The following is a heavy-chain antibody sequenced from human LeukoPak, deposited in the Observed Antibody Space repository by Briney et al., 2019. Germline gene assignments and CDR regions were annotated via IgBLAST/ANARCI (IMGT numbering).Heavy chain of an antibody. CDR1: GGSFSGYY. CDR2: INHSGST. CDR3: ARVLEGSSGQHWYFDL. J-gene: IGHJ2*01. V-gene: IGHV4-34*01. D-gene: IGHD6-19*01. Sequence: SETLSLTCAVYGGSFSGYYWSWIRQPPGKGLEWIGEINHSGSTNYNPSLKSRVTISVDTSKNQFSLRLGSVTAADTAVYYCARVLEGSSGQHWYFDLWGRGTLVTVSS.